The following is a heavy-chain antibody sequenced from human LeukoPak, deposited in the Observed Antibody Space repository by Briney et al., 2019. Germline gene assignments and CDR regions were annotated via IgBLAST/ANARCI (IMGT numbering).Heavy chain of an antibody. D-gene: IGHD3-22*01. CDR1: GFTFSSYA. CDR2: ISGSGGST. J-gene: IGHJ4*02. Sequence: PGGSLRLSCAASGFTFSSYAMSWVRQAPGKGLEWVSAISGSGGSTYYADSVKGRFTISRDNSKNTLYLQMNSLRAEDTAVYYCAKEAYYYDSSGYYRMVGLDYWGQRTLVTVSS. CDR3: AKEAYYYDSSGYYRMVGLDY. V-gene: IGHV3-23*01.